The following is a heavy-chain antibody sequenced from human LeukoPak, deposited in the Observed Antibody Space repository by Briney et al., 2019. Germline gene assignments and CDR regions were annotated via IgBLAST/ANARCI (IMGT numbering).Heavy chain of an antibody. Sequence: ASVTVSCKSSRYTFTSYDINWVRQPTGQGLEWVGWMNPNSGNTGYAQKFQGRVTMTRNTSISTAYMELSSLRSVDTAVYYCARGQWHRDYWGQGTLVTVSS. CDR2: MNPNSGNT. D-gene: IGHD6-19*01. J-gene: IGHJ4*02. CDR1: RYTFTSYD. CDR3: ARGQWHRDY. V-gene: IGHV1-8*01.